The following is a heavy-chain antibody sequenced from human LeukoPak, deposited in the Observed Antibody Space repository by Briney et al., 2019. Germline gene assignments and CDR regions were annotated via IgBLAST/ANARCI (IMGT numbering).Heavy chain of an antibody. CDR1: GGSISSYY. Sequence: SETLSLTCTVSGGSISSYYWSWIRQPPGKGLEWIAYISDIGSINYNPSLKSRVTVSLDTSKNQLSLKLRSVTAADTAVYYCAGHHPRNTVDFWGQGTLVTVSS. D-gene: IGHD2/OR15-2a*01. CDR2: ISDIGSI. J-gene: IGHJ4*02. CDR3: AGHHPRNTVDF. V-gene: IGHV4-59*08.